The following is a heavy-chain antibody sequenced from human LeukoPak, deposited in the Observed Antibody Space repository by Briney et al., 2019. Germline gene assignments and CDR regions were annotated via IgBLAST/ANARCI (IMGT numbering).Heavy chain of an antibody. CDR3: ARDPQVGATQVFDY. CDR2: IIPIFGTA. V-gene: IGHV1-69*13. D-gene: IGHD1-26*01. Sequence: ASVKVPCKASGGTFSSYAISWVRQAPGQGLEWMGGIIPIFGTANYAQKFQGRVTITADESTSTAYMELSSLRSEDTAVYYCARDPQVGATQVFDYWGQGTLVTVSS. CDR1: GGTFSSYA. J-gene: IGHJ4*02.